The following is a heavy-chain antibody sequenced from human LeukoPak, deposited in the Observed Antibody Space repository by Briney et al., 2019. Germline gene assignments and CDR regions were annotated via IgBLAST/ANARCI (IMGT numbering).Heavy chain of an antibody. Sequence: SQTLSLTCAISGDSVSSNSVTWNWIRQSPSRGLEWLGRTYYRSTWYNDYAVSVRGRITVNPDTSKNQFSLQLNSVTPEDTAVYYCAREVEMATTEFDYWGQGTLVTVSS. V-gene: IGHV6-1*01. D-gene: IGHD5-24*01. CDR1: GDSVSSNSVT. CDR3: AREVEMATTEFDY. CDR2: TYYRSTWYN. J-gene: IGHJ4*02.